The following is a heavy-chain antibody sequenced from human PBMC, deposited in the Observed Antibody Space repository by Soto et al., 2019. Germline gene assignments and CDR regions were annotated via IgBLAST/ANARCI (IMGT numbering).Heavy chain of an antibody. J-gene: IGHJ4*02. CDR2: IYWDGDK. D-gene: IGHD2-8*01. Sequence: QITLKESGPALVKPTQTLTLTCTFSGFSLSTRGEGVGWIRQPPGKALEWLALIYWDGDKRYSPSLKSRLTITNDTSENQVVLTMTNMDPVDTATYYCAHRRDNGNSLFDYWGQGTLVTVSS. V-gene: IGHV2-5*02. CDR1: GFSLSTRGEG. CDR3: AHRRDNGNSLFDY.